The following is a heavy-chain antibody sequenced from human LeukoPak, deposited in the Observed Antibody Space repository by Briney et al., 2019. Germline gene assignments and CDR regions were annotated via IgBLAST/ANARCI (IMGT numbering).Heavy chain of an antibody. V-gene: IGHV4-59*08. CDR1: GGSISSYY. J-gene: IGHJ3*02. CDR3: ARGDYDFWSGPSIGAFDI. CDR2: IYYSGST. Sequence: PSETLSLTCTVSGGSISSYYWSWVREPPGKGLDWIGYIYYSGSTNYNPSLKSRVTISVDTSKNQFSLKLSSVTAADTAVYYCARGDYDFWSGPSIGAFDIWGQGTMVTVSS. D-gene: IGHD3-3*01.